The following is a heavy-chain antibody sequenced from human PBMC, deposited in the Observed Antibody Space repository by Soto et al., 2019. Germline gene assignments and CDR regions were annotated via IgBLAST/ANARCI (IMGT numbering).Heavy chain of an antibody. Sequence: PXAXLKISCPGSGYXLDNYCLAWVRHGPGEGLELMGVIHPSYSRIDYNPSFQVQVTISPDKSISTAYLQWNTLSTSDTDKYFCARLPTGYPNSFDPWGQGTRVTFSA. CDR1: GYXLDNYC. J-gene: IGHJ5*02. V-gene: IGHV5-51*01. CDR2: IHPSYSRI. D-gene: IGHD4-17*01. CDR3: ARLPTGYPNSFDP.